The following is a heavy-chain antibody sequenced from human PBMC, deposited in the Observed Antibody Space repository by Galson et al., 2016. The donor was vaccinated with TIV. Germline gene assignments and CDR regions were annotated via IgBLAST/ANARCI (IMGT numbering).Heavy chain of an antibody. J-gene: IGHJ4*02. Sequence: SVKVSCKASGYSFTDYYVHWVRQAPGQGLEWMGWINPKSGDTYYAQKFQDRVTMTRDTSISTAYMELSRLRSDDTALFYCARDCDLLTGHSSFDSWGQGTLVTVSS. V-gene: IGHV1-2*02. CDR2: INPKSGDT. CDR3: ARDCDLLTGHSSFDS. D-gene: IGHD3-9*01. CDR1: GYSFTDYY.